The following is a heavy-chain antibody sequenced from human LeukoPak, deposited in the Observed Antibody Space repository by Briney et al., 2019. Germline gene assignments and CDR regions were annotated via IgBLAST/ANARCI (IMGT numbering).Heavy chain of an antibody. J-gene: IGHJ4*02. CDR2: INPNSGGK. Sequence: ASVKVSCEASGYTFTGYYMHWVRQAPGQGLEWMGRINPNSGGKNYAQKFQGRVTMTRDTSISTAYMELSRLRSDDTAVYYCASTPLGYYGSGSYLGYFDYWGQGTLVTVSS. D-gene: IGHD3-10*01. V-gene: IGHV1-2*06. CDR1: GYTFTGYY. CDR3: ASTPLGYYGSGSYLGYFDY.